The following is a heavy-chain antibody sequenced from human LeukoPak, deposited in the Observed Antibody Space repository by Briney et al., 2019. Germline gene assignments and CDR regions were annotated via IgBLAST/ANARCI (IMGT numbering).Heavy chain of an antibody. Sequence: PSETLSLTCTVSGGSISSYYWSWIRQPPGKGPEWIGYIYYSGSTNYNPSLKSRVTISVDTSKNQFSLRLSSVTAAVTAVYYCARGAAIGQWLRSGAFDIWGQGTMVTVSS. CDR2: IYYSGST. J-gene: IGHJ3*02. D-gene: IGHD3-22*01. CDR1: GGSISSYY. CDR3: ARGAAIGQWLRSGAFDI. V-gene: IGHV4-59*08.